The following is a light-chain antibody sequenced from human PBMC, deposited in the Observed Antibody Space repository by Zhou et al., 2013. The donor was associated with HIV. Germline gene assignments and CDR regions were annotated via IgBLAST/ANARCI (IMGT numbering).Light chain of an antibody. CDR2: EVS. CDR1: SSDVGSYNR. CDR3: SSYTHSSTL. V-gene: IGLV2-18*02. J-gene: IGLJ1*01. Sequence: QSALTQPASVSGSPGQSIAISCTGTSSDVGSYNRVSWYQQSPGTGPKLMIYEVSNRPSGVPDRFSGSKSANTASLTISGLQAEDEADYYCSSYTHSSTLFGTGTKVSVL.